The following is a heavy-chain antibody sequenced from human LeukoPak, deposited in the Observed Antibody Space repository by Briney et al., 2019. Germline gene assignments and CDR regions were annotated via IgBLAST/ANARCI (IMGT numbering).Heavy chain of an antibody. V-gene: IGHV3-74*03. Sequence: QSGGSLSLSCAASGFTFGIHWMHWVPHAPGRGPVWVAHINSGGSSTTYADSVKGRFIISRDNAGNTLYLQMNSLRAEDTAVYYCARSNKGSDYWGQGTLVTVSS. CDR1: GFTFGIHW. D-gene: IGHD2-8*01. J-gene: IGHJ4*02. CDR2: INSGGSST. CDR3: ARSNKGSDY.